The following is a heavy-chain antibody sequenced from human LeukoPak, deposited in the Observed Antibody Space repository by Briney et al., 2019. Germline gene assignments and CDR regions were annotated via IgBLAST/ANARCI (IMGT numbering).Heavy chain of an antibody. J-gene: IGHJ4*02. D-gene: IGHD3-22*01. CDR1: GGSISSGGYY. V-gene: IGHV4-31*03. CDR2: TGST. CDR3: ASAYDTSGYYYGRFDY. Sequence: SETLSLTCTVSGGSISSGGYYWSWIRQHPGKGLEWIGYTGSTYYNPSLKSRVTMSVGTSKNQFSLKLSSVTAADSAVYFCASAYDTSGYYYGRFDYWGQGALVTVSS.